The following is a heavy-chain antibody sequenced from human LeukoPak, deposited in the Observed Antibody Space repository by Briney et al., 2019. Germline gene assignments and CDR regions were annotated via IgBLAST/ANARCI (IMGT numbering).Heavy chain of an antibody. Sequence: SETLSLTCAVYGGSFSTYYWSWIRQPPGKGLEWIGEINHSGATNYNPSLKSRVTLSVDTSKNQFSLKLSSVTAADTAVYYCSLGGDFDYWGQGTLVTVPS. CDR1: GGSFSTYY. J-gene: IGHJ4*02. V-gene: IGHV4-34*01. CDR2: INHSGAT. CDR3: SLGGDFDY.